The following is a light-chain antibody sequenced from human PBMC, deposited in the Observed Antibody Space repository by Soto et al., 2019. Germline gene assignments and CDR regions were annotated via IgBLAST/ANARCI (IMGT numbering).Light chain of an antibody. Sequence: QSVLTQPASVSGSPRQSITISCTGTSNDVGGYNYVSWYQQHPSKAPNFLFYDVSNRPSGVSNRFSGSKSGSTASLTISGLQAEDEADYYCSSYTSSSVVFGGGTKLTVL. CDR2: DVS. CDR1: SNDVGGYNY. J-gene: IGLJ2*01. V-gene: IGLV2-14*03. CDR3: SSYTSSSVV.